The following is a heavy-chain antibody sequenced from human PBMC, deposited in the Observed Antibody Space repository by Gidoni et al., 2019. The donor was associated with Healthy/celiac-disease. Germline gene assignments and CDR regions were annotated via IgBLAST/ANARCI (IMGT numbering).Heavy chain of an antibody. CDR1: GFPFSSYG. J-gene: IGHJ4*02. Sequence: VQLVESGGGVVQPGRSLRLSCAASGFPFSSYGMHWVRQAPGKGLEWVAVIWYDGSNKYYADSVKGRFTISRDNSKNTLYLQMNSLRAEDTAVYYCARGHGWELLPLVYWGQGTLVTVSS. CDR3: ARGHGWELLPLVY. D-gene: IGHD1-26*01. V-gene: IGHV3-33*01. CDR2: IWYDGSNK.